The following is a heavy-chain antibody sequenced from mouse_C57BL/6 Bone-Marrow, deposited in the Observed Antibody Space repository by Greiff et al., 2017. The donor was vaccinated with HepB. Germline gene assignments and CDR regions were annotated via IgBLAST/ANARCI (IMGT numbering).Heavy chain of an antibody. D-gene: IGHD1-1*01. CDR2: IHPSDSDT. V-gene: IGHV1-74*01. CDR3: AMEITTVVAPYYYAMDY. Sequence: QVQLKQPGAELVKPGASVKVSCKASGYTFTSYWMHWVKQRPGQGLEWIGRIHPSDSDTNYNQKFKGKATLTVDKSSSTAYMQLSSLTSEDSAVYYCAMEITTVVAPYYYAMDYWGQGTSVTVSS. J-gene: IGHJ4*01. CDR1: GYTFTSYW.